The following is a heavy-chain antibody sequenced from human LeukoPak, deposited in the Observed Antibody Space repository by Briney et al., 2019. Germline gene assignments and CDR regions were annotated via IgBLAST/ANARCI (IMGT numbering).Heavy chain of an antibody. CDR3: ARAPRSIWTGYFMDV. D-gene: IGHD6-13*01. CDR1: GGTFSSYA. V-gene: IGHV1-69*05. J-gene: IGHJ6*03. CDR2: IIPIFGTA. Sequence: ASVKVSCKASGGTFSSYAISWVRQAPGQGLEWMGRIIPIFGTANYAQKFQGRVTITTDESTSTAYMELSSLRSEDTAVYYCARAPRSIWTGYFMDVWGKGTTVTVSS.